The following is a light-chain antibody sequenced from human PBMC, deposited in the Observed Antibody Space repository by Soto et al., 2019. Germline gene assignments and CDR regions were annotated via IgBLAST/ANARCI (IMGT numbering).Light chain of an antibody. J-gene: IGLJ2*01. CDR1: SSDVGGYHF. CDR2: EVT. CDR3: SSYAGSTI. V-gene: IGLV2-8*01. Sequence: QSVLTQPPSASGSPGQSVTISCTGTSSDVGGYHFVSWYQQHPGKAPKLVIYEVTRRPSGVPARFSGSKSGNTASLTVSGLQAEDEAVYYCSSYAGSTIFGGGTKLTVL.